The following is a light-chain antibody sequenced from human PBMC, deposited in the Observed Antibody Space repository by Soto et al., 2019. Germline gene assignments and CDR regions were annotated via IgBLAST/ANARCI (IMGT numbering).Light chain of an antibody. V-gene: IGKV3-15*01. CDR1: QSVSSN. CDR2: DAS. CDR3: QQYHMWPLT. J-gene: IGKJ4*01. Sequence: EVVLTQSPGTLSLSPGERATLSCRASQSVSSNYLAWYQQKPGQAPRLLIYDASTRATGIPDRFSGSGSGAEFTLTISSLQSEDFAVYYCQQYHMWPLTFGGGTKVDNK.